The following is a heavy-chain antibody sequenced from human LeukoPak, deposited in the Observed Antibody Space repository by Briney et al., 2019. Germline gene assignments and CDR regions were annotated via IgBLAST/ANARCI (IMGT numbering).Heavy chain of an antibody. CDR3: ARGLRDSGSGDY. V-gene: IGHV1-8*03. CDR2: MNPNSGNT. CDR1: GYTFTSYD. J-gene: IGHJ4*02. D-gene: IGHD3-10*01. Sequence: GASVKVSCKASGYTFTSYDINWVRQATGQGLEWMGWMNPNSGNTGYAQKFQGRVTITRNTSISTAYMELSSLRSEDMAVYYCARGLRDSGSGDYWGQGTLVTVSS.